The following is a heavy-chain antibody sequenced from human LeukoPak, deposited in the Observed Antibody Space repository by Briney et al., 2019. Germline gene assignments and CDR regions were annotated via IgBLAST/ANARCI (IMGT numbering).Heavy chain of an antibody. J-gene: IGHJ4*02. V-gene: IGHV4-59*01. D-gene: IGHD6-13*01. CDR3: ARGYSSSWNYFDY. Sequence: SETLSLTCTVSGGSISNYGWSWIRQPPGQGLEWIGYVFDSRGTNYNPSLKSRVTISVDTSKKQFSLKLNSVTAADTAVYYCARGYSSSWNYFDYWGQGTLVSVSS. CDR2: VFDSRGT. CDR1: GGSISNYG.